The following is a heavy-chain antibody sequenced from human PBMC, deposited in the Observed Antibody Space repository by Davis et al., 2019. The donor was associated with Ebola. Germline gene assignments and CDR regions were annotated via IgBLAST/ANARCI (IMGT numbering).Heavy chain of an antibody. J-gene: IGHJ4*02. CDR1: GFSFGTNA. CDR3: AKDGWLDYYDGLTY. Sequence: PGGSLRLSCAASGFSFGTNAMSWVRQAPGKGLEWICDISASAVKIHYADSVRGRFTISRDNFKNMLYLQMNSLRAEDTALYFCAKDGWLDYYDGLTYWGQGALVTVSS. V-gene: IGHV3-23*01. CDR2: ISASAVKI. D-gene: IGHD3-22*01.